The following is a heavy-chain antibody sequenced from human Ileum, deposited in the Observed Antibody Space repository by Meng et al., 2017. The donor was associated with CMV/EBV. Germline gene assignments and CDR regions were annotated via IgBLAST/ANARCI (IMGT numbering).Heavy chain of an antibody. CDR3: ARHSASGWSDY. Sequence: QLQVPGPGLVSLSHLLSSPCTVSDGFIWSSNFYWGWIPQPPGKGLEWIGSIYYDGSTFYSPSLKSRVTISVDMSTRHFSLHLTSVTAADTAVYYCARHSASGWSDYWGQGNLVTVSS. D-gene: IGHD6-19*01. J-gene: IGHJ4*02. CDR2: IYYDGST. CDR1: DGFIWSSNFY. V-gene: IGHV4-39*01.